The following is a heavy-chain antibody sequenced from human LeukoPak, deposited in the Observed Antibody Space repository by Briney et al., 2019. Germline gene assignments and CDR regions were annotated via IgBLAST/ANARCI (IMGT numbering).Heavy chain of an antibody. CDR1: GFTFSSYS. Sequence: GGSLRLSCAASGFTFSSYSMNWVRQAPGKGLEWVSSISSSSSYIYYADSVKGRFTISRDNAKNSLYLQMNSLRAEDTAVYYCARVVYCSGGSCYSGDGMDVWGQGTTVTVSS. D-gene: IGHD2-15*01. J-gene: IGHJ6*02. V-gene: IGHV3-21*01. CDR3: ARVVYCSGGSCYSGDGMDV. CDR2: ISSSSSYI.